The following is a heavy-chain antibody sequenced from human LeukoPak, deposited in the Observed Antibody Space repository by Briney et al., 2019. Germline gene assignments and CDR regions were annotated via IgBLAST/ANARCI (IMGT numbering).Heavy chain of an antibody. J-gene: IGHJ3*02. CDR2: IYYSGGT. CDR1: GGSISSYY. CDR3: ARALGHYYDSSGYYSDAFDI. Sequence: SETLSLTCTVSGGSISSYYWSWIRQPPGKGLEWIGYIYYSGGTNYNPSLKSRVTISVDTSKNQFSLKLSSVTAADTAVYYCARALGHYYDSSGYYSDAFDIWGQGTMVTVSS. V-gene: IGHV4-59*01. D-gene: IGHD3-22*01.